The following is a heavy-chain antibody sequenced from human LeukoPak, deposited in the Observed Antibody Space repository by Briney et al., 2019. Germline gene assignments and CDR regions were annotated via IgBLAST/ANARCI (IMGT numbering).Heavy chain of an antibody. CDR3: VRDFRTQLDGYSPPYHFDY. V-gene: IGHV3-66*01. CDR2: IYSGGST. Sequence: GGSLRLSCAASGFTVSSNYMSWVRQAPGKGLEWVSLIYSGGSTYYADSVKGRFTISRDNSKNTLYLQMNSLRAEDTAVYYCVRDFRTQLDGYSPPYHFDYWGQGALVTVSS. CDR1: GFTVSSNY. J-gene: IGHJ4*02. D-gene: IGHD5-24*01.